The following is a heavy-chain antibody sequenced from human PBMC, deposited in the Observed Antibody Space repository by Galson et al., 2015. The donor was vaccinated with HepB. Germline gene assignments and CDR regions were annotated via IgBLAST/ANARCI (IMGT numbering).Heavy chain of an antibody. J-gene: IGHJ5*02. CDR1: GFTFSNYG. CDR2: IWYDGSKR. D-gene: IGHD6-13*01. V-gene: IGHV3-33*01. Sequence: SLRLSCAASGFTFSNYGMHWVRQAPGKGLEWVAIIWYDGSKRYYADSVKGRFTISRDNYKNTLYLQMNTLRAEDTAVYYCARADIGTSGTFLKFDPWGQGTLVTVSS. CDR3: ARADIGTSGTFLKFDP.